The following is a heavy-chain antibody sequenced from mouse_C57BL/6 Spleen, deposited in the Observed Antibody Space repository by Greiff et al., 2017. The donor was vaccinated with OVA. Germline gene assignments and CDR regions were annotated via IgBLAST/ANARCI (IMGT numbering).Heavy chain of an antibody. D-gene: IGHD4-1*01. CDR2: FHPYNDDT. V-gene: IGHV1-47*01. CDR1: GYTFTTYP. J-gene: IGHJ3*01. Sequence: VNVVESGAELVKPGASVKMSCKASGYTFTTYPIEWMKQNHGKSLEWIGNFHPYNDDTKYNEKFKGKATLTVEKSSSTVYLELSRLTSDDSAVYYCARQGTNWAFAYWGQGTLVTVSA. CDR3: ARQGTNWAFAY.